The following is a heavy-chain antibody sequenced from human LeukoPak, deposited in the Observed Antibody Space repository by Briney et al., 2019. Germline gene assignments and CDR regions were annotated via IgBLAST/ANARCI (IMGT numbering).Heavy chain of an antibody. CDR2: ISDTSSTI. CDR3: ARDAGWGALG. Sequence: GGSLRLSCAASGFTFNSYSMNWVRQAPGKGLEWVSYISDTSSTIYYADSVKGRFTISRDNAKNSLYLQMNSLRAEDTAVYYCARDAGWGALGWGQGTLVTASS. D-gene: IGHD3-16*01. CDR1: GFTFNSYS. J-gene: IGHJ4*02. V-gene: IGHV3-48*01.